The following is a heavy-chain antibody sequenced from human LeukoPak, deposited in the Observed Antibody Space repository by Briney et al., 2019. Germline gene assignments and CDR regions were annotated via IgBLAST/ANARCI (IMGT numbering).Heavy chain of an antibody. Sequence: SETLSLTCTVSGGSISSYYWSWIRQPPGKGLEWIGYIYTSGSTNYNPSLKSRVTISVDTSKNQFSLRLSSVTAADTAVYYCARHGIPGIAAAGLIWCDPWGQGTLVTVSS. D-gene: IGHD6-13*01. J-gene: IGHJ5*02. CDR3: ARHGIPGIAAAGLIWCDP. CDR2: IYTSGST. V-gene: IGHV4-4*09. CDR1: GGSISSYY.